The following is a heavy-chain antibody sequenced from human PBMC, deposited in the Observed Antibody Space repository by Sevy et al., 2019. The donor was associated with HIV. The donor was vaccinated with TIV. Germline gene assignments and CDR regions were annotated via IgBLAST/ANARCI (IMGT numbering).Heavy chain of an antibody. V-gene: IGHV1-24*01. CDR1: GKTLSQLS. Sequence: ASVKVSCKVSGKTLSQLSMHWVRQAPGKGLEWLGTFDPEDGETRYAQKLQGRVTMTADTSTDIAYLELRSLRSEDTALYYCATTKDYYESSGSPFDHWGQGTLVTVSS. CDR3: ATTKDYYESSGSPFDH. J-gene: IGHJ4*02. CDR2: FDPEDGET. D-gene: IGHD3-22*01.